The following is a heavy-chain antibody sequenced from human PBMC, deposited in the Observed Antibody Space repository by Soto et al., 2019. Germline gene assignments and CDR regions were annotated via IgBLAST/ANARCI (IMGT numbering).Heavy chain of an antibody. J-gene: IGHJ5*01. CDR2: IVTSSAYT. D-gene: IGHD6-13*01. V-gene: IGHV3-11*06. Sequence: QVQLVESGGGLVKPGGSLRLSCEASGFTFSDYYMTWIRQAPGKGLEYVSYIVTSSAYTNSADSVKGRFTISRDNAKNSLYLQMNHLRAGDTAVYYCARLRASSWYMGGYVDSWGLGTLVTVSS. CDR3: ARLRASSWYMGGYVDS. CDR1: GFTFSDYY.